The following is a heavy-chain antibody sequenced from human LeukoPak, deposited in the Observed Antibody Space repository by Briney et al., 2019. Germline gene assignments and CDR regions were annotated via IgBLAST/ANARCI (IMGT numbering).Heavy chain of an antibody. J-gene: IGHJ4*02. Sequence: GASLQISCKGSGYSFTSYWISWVRQMPGKGLEWMGRIDPSDSYTNYSPSFQGHVTISANKSISTAYLQWSSLKASDTAMYYCARHRSDYYDSSGYYNYWGQGTLVTVSS. V-gene: IGHV5-10-1*01. CDR1: GYSFTSYW. CDR2: IDPSDSYT. D-gene: IGHD3-22*01. CDR3: ARHRSDYYDSSGYYNY.